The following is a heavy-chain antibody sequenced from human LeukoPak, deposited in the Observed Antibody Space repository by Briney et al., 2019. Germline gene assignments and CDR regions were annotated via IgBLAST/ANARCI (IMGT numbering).Heavy chain of an antibody. CDR2: INPNSGGT. V-gene: IGHV1-2*06. CDR1: GYTFTGYY. CDR3: AREDDCSGGSCYFLDAFDI. J-gene: IGHJ3*02. Sequence: ASVKVSCKASGYTFTGYYMHWVRQAPGQGLEWMGRINPNSGGTNYAQKFQGRVTMTRDTSISTAYMVLSRLRSDDTAVYYCAREDDCSGGSCYFLDAFDIWGQGTMVTVSS. D-gene: IGHD2-15*01.